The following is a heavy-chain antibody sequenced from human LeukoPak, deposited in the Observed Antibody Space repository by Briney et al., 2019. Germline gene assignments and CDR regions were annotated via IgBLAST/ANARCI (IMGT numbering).Heavy chain of an antibody. CDR2: MNPNSGNT. CDR3: AKDTTMYYDILTGLH. V-gene: IGHV1-8*03. D-gene: IGHD3-9*01. J-gene: IGHJ4*02. Sequence: ASVKVSCKASGYTFTSYDINWVRQATGQGLEWMGWMNPNSGNTGYAQKFQGRVTITRNTSISTAYMELSSLRSEDTAVYYRAKDTTMYYDILTGLHWGQGTLVTVSS. CDR1: GYTFTSYD.